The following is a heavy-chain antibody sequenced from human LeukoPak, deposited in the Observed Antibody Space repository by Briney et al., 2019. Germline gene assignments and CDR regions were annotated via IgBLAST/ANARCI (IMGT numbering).Heavy chain of an antibody. V-gene: IGHV3-30*18. CDR3: AKDLTELTLALNC. D-gene: IGHD3-9*01. CDR2: ISYDGRNK. CDR1: GFTFSNYG. Sequence: GSLRLSCAASGFTFSNYGIHWVRQAPGKGLEWVAVISYDGRNKYYVDSVKGRFTIFRDNSKNTVYLQMNSLRAEDMAVYYCAKDLTELTLALNCWGQGTLVTVSS. J-gene: IGHJ4*02.